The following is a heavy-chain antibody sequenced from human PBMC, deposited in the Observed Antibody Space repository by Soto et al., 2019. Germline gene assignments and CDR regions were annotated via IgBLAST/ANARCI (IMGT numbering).Heavy chain of an antibody. Sequence: QVQLQESGPGLVKPSETLSLTCTVSGGSISSYYWSWIRQPPGKGLEWIGYIYYSGSTNYNPSLKSRVTISVDTSKNQFSLKLSSVTAADTAVYYCARDQYYGDPSQYYYYGMDVWGQGTTVTVSS. CDR1: GGSISSYY. D-gene: IGHD4-17*01. V-gene: IGHV4-59*01. CDR3: ARDQYYGDPSQYYYYGMDV. J-gene: IGHJ6*02. CDR2: IYYSGST.